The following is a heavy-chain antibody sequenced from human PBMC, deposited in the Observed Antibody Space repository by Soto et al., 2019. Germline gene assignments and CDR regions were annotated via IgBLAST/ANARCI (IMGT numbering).Heavy chain of an antibody. Sequence: GGSLRLSCAASGFTFSSYGMHWVRQAPGKGLEWVAVIWYDGSNKYYADSVKGRFTISRDNSKNTLYLQMNSLRAEDTAVYYCARDLVMGAAASKEFDYWGQGTLVTVSS. J-gene: IGHJ4*02. CDR3: ARDLVMGAAASKEFDY. CDR1: GFTFSSYG. V-gene: IGHV3-33*01. CDR2: IWYDGSNK. D-gene: IGHD6-13*01.